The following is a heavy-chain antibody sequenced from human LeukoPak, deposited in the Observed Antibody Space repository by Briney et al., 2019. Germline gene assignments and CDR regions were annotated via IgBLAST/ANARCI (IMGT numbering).Heavy chain of an antibody. CDR1: GGSFSGYY. CDR3: ARASKGSTYRYDYVWGRGYYFDY. CDR2: INHSGST. J-gene: IGHJ4*02. V-gene: IGHV4-34*01. Sequence: KPLETLSLTCAVYGGSFSGYYWSWIRQPPGKGLEWIGEINHSGSTNYNPSLKSRVTISVDTSKNQFSLKLSSVTAADTAVYYCARASKGSTYRYDYVWGRGYYFDYWGQGTLVTVSS. D-gene: IGHD3-16*01.